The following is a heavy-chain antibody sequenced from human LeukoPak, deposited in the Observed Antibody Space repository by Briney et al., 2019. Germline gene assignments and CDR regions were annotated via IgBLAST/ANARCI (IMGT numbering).Heavy chain of an antibody. V-gene: IGHV3-48*03. Sequence: GGSLRLSCAASGFTFSSYEMNWVRQAPGKGLEWVSYISSSGSTIYYADSVKGRFTISRDNAKNSLYLQMNSLRAEDTAVYYCARDEVSSGGNYWGQGTLVTVSS. CDR1: GFTFSSYE. CDR3: ARDEVSSGGNY. J-gene: IGHJ4*02. D-gene: IGHD2-15*01. CDR2: ISSSGSTI.